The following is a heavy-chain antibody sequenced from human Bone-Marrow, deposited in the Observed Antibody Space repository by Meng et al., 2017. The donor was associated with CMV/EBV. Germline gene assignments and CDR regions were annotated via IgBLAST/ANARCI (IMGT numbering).Heavy chain of an antibody. J-gene: IGHJ4*02. Sequence: YSFTGYYIHWVRQAPGQGLEWMGIINPSGGSTSYAQKFQGRVTMTRDTSTSTVYMELSSLRSEDTAVYYCARIRYSGSYWGSYYFDYWGQGTLVTVSS. V-gene: IGHV1-46*01. CDR2: INPSGGST. CDR1: YSFTGYY. D-gene: IGHD1-26*01. CDR3: ARIRYSGSYWGSYYFDY.